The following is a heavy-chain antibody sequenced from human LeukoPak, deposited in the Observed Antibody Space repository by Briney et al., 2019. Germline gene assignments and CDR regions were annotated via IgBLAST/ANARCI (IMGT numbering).Heavy chain of an antibody. CDR1: GFTFSNYN. J-gene: IGHJ6*03. Sequence: GGSLRLSCAASGFTFSNYNMNWVRQAPGKGLEWVSYISSSSNTMYYADSVKGRFTISRDNAKNSLYLQMTSPRAEDTAVYYCAKDKYNFWSGSNYYYMDVWGKGTTVTVSS. CDR2: ISSSSNTM. D-gene: IGHD3-3*01. CDR3: AKDKYNFWSGSNYYYMDV. V-gene: IGHV3-48*01.